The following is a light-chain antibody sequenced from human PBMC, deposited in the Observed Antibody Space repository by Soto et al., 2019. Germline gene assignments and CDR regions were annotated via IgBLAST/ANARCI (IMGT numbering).Light chain of an antibody. J-gene: IGLJ2*01. CDR1: RSNLGAGYD. Sequence: QSVLTQPPSVSGAPGQRVIISCTGSRSNLGAGYDVHWYQHLPGTAPKLFIYANDNRPSGVPDRFSGSKSDTSASLAITGLQAEDEADYYCQSYDSSLSGVVFGGGTKLTVL. V-gene: IGLV1-40*01. CDR2: AND. CDR3: QSYDSSLSGVV.